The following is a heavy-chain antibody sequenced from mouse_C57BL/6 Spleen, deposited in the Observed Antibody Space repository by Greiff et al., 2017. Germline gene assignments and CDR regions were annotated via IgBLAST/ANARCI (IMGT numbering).Heavy chain of an antibody. CDR2: INPNNGGT. V-gene: IGHV1-18*01. J-gene: IGHJ1*03. CDR3: ARLGYYGSSYGYFDV. D-gene: IGHD1-1*01. Sequence: VQLQQSGPELVKPGASVKIPCKASGYTFTDYNMDWVKQSHGKSLEWIGDINPNNGGTIYNQKFKGKATLTVDKSSSTAYMELRSLTSEDTAVYYCARLGYYGSSYGYFDVWGTGTTVTVSS. CDR1: GYTFTDYN.